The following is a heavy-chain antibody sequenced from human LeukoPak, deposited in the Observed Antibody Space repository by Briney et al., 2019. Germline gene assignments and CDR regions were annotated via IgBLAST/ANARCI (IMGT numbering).Heavy chain of an antibody. CDR1: GGSISSGGYY. CDR2: VYYSGST. V-gene: IGHV4-31*03. J-gene: IGHJ6*02. CDR3: GGDNTHLMDV. Sequence: PSETLSLTCTVSGGSISSGGYYWSWIRQHPGKGLEWIGSVYYSGSTNYSPSLQGRVIISLDTSRNQFSLKLSSVTAADTAVYYCGGDNTHLMDVWGQGTTVTVSS.